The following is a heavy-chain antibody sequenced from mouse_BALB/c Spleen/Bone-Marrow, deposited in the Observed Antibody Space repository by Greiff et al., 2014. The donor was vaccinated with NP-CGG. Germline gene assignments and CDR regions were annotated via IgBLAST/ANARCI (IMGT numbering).Heavy chain of an antibody. CDR3: AKTQYAMDY. CDR2: IDPSISDT. J-gene: IGHJ4*01. V-gene: IGHV1-59*01. CDR1: GYTFTSYW. Sequence: VQLQQSGPELVRPGASVKMSCKASGYTFTSYWMEWVKQRPGQGLEWIGMIDPSISDTRLNQKFMDKATLNVDKSSTTAYMQLHRITSAAYAVYFCAKTQYAMDYWGQGTSVTVSS. D-gene: IGHD3-2*01.